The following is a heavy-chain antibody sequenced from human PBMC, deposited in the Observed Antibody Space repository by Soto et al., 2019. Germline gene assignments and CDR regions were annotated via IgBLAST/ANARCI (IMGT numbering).Heavy chain of an antibody. Sequence: PGGSLRLSCAASGFSFSSYSMNWVRQAPGKGLEWVSSISSSSTYIYYADSVKGRFTISRDNAKNSLYLQMDSLRAEDTAVYYCARDQAGYCITTSCYIDYWGRGTLVTVSS. CDR3: ARDQAGYCITTSCYIDY. V-gene: IGHV3-21*01. CDR2: ISSSSTYI. D-gene: IGHD2-2*01. CDR1: GFSFSSYS. J-gene: IGHJ4*02.